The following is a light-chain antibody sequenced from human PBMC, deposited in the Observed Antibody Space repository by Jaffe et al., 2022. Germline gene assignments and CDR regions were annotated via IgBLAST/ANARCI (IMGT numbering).Light chain of an antibody. Sequence: QSVLTQPPSVSGAPGQRVTISCTGSSSNIGAGYDVHWYQQLPGTAPKLLIYGNTNRPSGVPDRFSGSKSGTSASLAITGLQAEDEADYYCQSSDSSLSDVVFGGGTKLTVL. CDR3: QSSDSSLSDVV. V-gene: IGLV1-40*01. CDR2: GNT. J-gene: IGLJ2*01. CDR1: SSNIGAGYD.